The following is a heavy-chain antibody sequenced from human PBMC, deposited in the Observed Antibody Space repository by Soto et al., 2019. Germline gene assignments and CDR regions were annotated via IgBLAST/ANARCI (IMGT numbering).Heavy chain of an antibody. D-gene: IGHD6-13*01. V-gene: IGHV1-2*02. CDR3: ARAYYSSSWRVVDY. J-gene: IGHJ4*02. Sequence: QVQLVQSGADVKKPGASVKVSCKTSGYTFSGYFMHWLRQAPGQGLEWMGWMNPNSGGTDYAQNFQGRVSMTWDTSISTAYMELSRLRSDDTAIYYCARAYYSSSWRVVDYWGQGTLVTVSS. CDR1: GYTFSGYF. CDR2: MNPNSGGT.